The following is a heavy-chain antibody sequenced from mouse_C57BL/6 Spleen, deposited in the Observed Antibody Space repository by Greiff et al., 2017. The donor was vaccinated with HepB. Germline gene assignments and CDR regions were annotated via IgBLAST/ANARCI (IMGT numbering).Heavy chain of an antibody. J-gene: IGHJ1*03. CDR2: ISGGGGNT. CDR3: ARHDGYSYWYFDV. Sequence: EVQRVESGGGLVKPGGSLKLSCAASGFTFSSYTMSWVRQTPEKRLEWVATISGGGGNTYYPDSVKGRFTISRDNAKNTLYLQMSSLRSEDTALYYCARHDGYSYWYFDVWGTGTTVTVSS. V-gene: IGHV5-9*01. D-gene: IGHD2-3*01. CDR1: GFTFSSYT.